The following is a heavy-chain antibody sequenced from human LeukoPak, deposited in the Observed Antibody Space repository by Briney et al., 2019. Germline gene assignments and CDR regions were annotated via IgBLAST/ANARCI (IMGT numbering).Heavy chain of an antibody. CDR3: AKVRDYEFWSQILH. V-gene: IGHV3-7*03. CDR1: GFSFGGYW. Sequence: PGGSLRLSCAASGFSFGGYWMNWVRQAPGKGLEWVASIKQDGSEKQYVDSVKGRFTISRDNAKNSLYLQMNSLRAEDTAVYNCAKVRDYEFWSQILHWAQETLVTVSS. D-gene: IGHD3-3*01. CDR2: IKQDGSEK. J-gene: IGHJ4*02.